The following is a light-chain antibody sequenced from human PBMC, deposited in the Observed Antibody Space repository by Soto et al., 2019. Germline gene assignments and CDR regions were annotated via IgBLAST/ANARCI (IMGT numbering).Light chain of an antibody. V-gene: IGKV3-11*01. CDR1: QSVGTH. CDR2: GAS. J-gene: IGKJ4*01. Sequence: EIVLTQSPATLSLSPGEGATLSCRASQSVGTHLVWYQQKPGQAPRLLIYGASNRATGIPGRFSGGGSGTEFTLTISRLEPEDFAVYFCQQHSNWPLTFGGGTKVEI. CDR3: QQHSNWPLT.